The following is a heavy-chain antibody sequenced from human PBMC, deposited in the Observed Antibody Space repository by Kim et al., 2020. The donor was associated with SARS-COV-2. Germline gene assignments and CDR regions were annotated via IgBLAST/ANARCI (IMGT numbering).Heavy chain of an antibody. CDR1: GFTFSSYA. V-gene: IGHV3-23*01. CDR2: VSGTTGTS. J-gene: IGHJ6*03. Sequence: GGSLRLSCAASGFTFSSYAMSWVRQAPGKGLEWVSTVSGTTGTSHYADSVKGRFTISRDNSKYTLYLQMNSLRAEDTAVYYCAKASISFSGGYWGDAYHYMDVWGVGTTVTVSS. D-gene: IGHD1-26*01. CDR3: AKASISFSGGYWGDAYHYMDV.